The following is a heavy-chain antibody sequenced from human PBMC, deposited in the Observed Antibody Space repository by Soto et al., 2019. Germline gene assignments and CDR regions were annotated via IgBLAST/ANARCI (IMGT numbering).Heavy chain of an antibody. CDR3: ARQGGSYYGY. D-gene: IGHD1-26*01. J-gene: IGHJ4*02. CDR1: GGSISSSSYY. V-gene: IGHV4-39*01. CDR2: IYYSGST. Sequence: QLQLQESGPGLVKPSETLSLTCTVSGGSISSSSYYWGWIRQPPGKGLERIGSIYYSGSTYYNPSLKSRVTISVDTSKNQFSLKLSSVTAADTAVYYCARQGGSYYGYWGQGTLVTVSS.